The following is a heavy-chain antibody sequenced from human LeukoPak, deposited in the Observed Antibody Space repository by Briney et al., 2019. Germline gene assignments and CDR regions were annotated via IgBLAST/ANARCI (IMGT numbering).Heavy chain of an antibody. CDR3: AREKLLRQPPRVAFDI. Sequence: SETLSLTCTVSGGSISSGDYYWSWIRQPPGKGLEWIGYIYYSGSTYYNPSLKSRVTISVDTSKNQFSLKLSSVTAADTAVYYCAREKLLRQPPRVAFDIWGQGTMVTVSS. V-gene: IGHV4-30-4*08. CDR1: GGSISSGDYY. CDR2: IYYSGST. D-gene: IGHD1-26*01. J-gene: IGHJ3*02.